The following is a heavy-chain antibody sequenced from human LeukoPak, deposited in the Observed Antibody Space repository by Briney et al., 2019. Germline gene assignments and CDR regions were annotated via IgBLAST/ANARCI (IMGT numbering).Heavy chain of an antibody. Sequence: GGSLSLSCTASRFTFCSNSMNWVRQAPGKGLEWVSYISSSSTTIYYADSVKGRFTISRDNAKNSLYLQMNSLRDEGTAVYYCAREGLELLWGQGTLVTVSS. CDR3: AREGLELL. V-gene: IGHV3-48*02. D-gene: IGHD1-7*01. CDR1: RFTFCSNS. J-gene: IGHJ4*02. CDR2: ISSSSTTI.